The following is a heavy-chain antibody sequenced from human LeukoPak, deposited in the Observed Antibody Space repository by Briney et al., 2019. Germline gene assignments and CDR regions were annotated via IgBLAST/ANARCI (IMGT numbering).Heavy chain of an antibody. CDR3: ASNALRNYDFWSGYYTLPLDY. V-gene: IGHV4-39*07. CDR2: IYYSGRT. Sequence: SETLSLTCTVSGGSISSSNYYWGWIRQPPGKGLECIGSIYYSGRTYYKSSLKSRVTISVDTSKNQFSLKLSSVTAADTAVYYCASNALRNYDFWSGYYTLPLDYWGQGTLVTVSS. CDR1: GGSISSSNYY. J-gene: IGHJ4*02. D-gene: IGHD3-3*01.